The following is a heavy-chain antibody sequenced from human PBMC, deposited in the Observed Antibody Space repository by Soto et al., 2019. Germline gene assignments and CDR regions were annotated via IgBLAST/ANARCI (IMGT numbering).Heavy chain of an antibody. J-gene: IGHJ4*02. CDR3: AKPLIPPRVGSSVGFDY. CDR1: GFIFNGYS. Sequence: GGSLRPSCAPSGFIFNGYSMTWVRQAPRRGLDWVSAIGGSGASTYYADSVKGRFTISRDNSKNTLYLQMNSLRAGDTAVYYCAKPLIPPRVGSSVGFDYWGQGTLVTVSS. CDR2: IGGSGAST. V-gene: IGHV3-23*01. D-gene: IGHD1-26*01.